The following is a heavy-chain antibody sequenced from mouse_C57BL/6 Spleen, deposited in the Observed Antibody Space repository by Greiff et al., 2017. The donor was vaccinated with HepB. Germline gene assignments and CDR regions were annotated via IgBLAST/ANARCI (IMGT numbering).Heavy chain of an antibody. D-gene: IGHD2-2*01. CDR1: GYSFTSYS. V-gene: IGHV1-66*01. Sequence: QVQLKESGPELVKPGASVKISCKASGYSFTSYSIHWVKQRPGQGLEWIGWIYPGSGNTKYNEKFKGKATLTADTSSSTAYMQLSSLTSEDSAVYYCARERGTMVTTWGQGTLVTVSA. CDR3: ARERGTMVTT. CDR2: IYPGSGNT. J-gene: IGHJ3*01.